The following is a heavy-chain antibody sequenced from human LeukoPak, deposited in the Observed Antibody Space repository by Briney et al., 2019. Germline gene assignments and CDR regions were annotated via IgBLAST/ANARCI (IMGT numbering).Heavy chain of an antibody. J-gene: IGHJ3*02. Sequence: PGGSLRLSCAASGFTFSNAWMSWVRQAPGKGLEWVGRIKSKTDGGTTDYAAPVKGRFTISRDDSKNTLYLQMNSLKTEDTAVYYCTTDSLPIVVVTAIPEAFDIWGQGTMVTVSS. CDR2: IKSKTDGGTT. CDR1: GFTFSNAW. CDR3: TTDSLPIVVVTAIPEAFDI. D-gene: IGHD2-21*02. V-gene: IGHV3-15*01.